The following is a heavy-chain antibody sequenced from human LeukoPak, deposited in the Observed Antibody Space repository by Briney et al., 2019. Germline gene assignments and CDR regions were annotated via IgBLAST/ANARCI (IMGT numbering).Heavy chain of an antibody. Sequence: GGSLRLSCAASGFTFSSNYWMHWVRQAPGKGLVWVSRINSDGTSISYADSVKGRFTISRDNAKNTLYLQMNSLRAEDTAVYYCARGDGNYYDAFAIWGQGTMVTVSS. V-gene: IGHV3-74*01. CDR1: GFTFSSNYW. CDR3: ARGDGNYYDAFAI. J-gene: IGHJ3*02. D-gene: IGHD1-26*01. CDR2: INSDGTSI.